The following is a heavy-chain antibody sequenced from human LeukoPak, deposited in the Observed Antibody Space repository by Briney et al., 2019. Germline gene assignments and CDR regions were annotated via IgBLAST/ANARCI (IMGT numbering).Heavy chain of an antibody. CDR3: ARGDYYYGSGSYET. CDR1: GGSISSYY. V-gene: IGHV4-4*07. CDR2: IYTSGST. D-gene: IGHD3-10*01. Sequence: SETLSLTCTVSGGSISSYYWSWIRQPPGKGLEWIGRIYTSGSTNYNPSLKSRVTISVDTSKNQFSLNLSSVTAADTAVYYCARGDYYYGSGSYETWGQGTLVTVSS. J-gene: IGHJ4*01.